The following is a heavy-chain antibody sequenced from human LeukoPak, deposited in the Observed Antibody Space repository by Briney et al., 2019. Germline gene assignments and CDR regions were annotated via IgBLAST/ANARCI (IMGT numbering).Heavy chain of an antibody. CDR1: GGSISSYY. CDR2: IYTSGST. V-gene: IGHV4-4*07. CDR3: ARTTEGGYTYNYFYYYYMDV. Sequence: SETLSLTCTVSGGSISSYYWSWIRQPAGKGLEWIGRIYTSGSTNYNPSLKSRVTISVDTSKNQFSLKLSSVTAADTAVYYCARTTEGGYTYNYFYYYYMDVWGKGTTVTISS. J-gene: IGHJ6*03. D-gene: IGHD5-18*01.